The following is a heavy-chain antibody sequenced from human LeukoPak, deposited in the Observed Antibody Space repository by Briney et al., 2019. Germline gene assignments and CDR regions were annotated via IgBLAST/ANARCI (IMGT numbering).Heavy chain of an antibody. CDR3: AKEGPVVRGVYDTFDI. D-gene: IGHD3-10*01. Sequence: GGSLRLSCAASGFTFSTYAMSWVRQAPGRGLEWVSSISGGGDSTYYASSVKGRFTISRDNSKNTLFLQMNSLRAEDTALYYCAKEGPVVRGVYDTFDIWGQGTMVTVSS. V-gene: IGHV3-23*01. CDR2: ISGGGDST. CDR1: GFTFSTYA. J-gene: IGHJ3*02.